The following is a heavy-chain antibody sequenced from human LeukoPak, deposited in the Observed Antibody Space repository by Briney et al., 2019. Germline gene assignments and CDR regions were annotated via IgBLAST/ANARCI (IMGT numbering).Heavy chain of an antibody. Sequence: ASVKVSCKASGYTFTGYYMHWVRQAPGQGLEWMGWINPNSGGTNYAQKFQGRVTMTRDTSISTAYMELSRLRSDDTAVYYCAGTIWSGYASPLLDAFDIWGQGTMVTVSS. V-gene: IGHV1-2*02. CDR3: AGTIWSGYASPLLDAFDI. J-gene: IGHJ3*02. D-gene: IGHD3-3*01. CDR1: GYTFTGYY. CDR2: INPNSGGT.